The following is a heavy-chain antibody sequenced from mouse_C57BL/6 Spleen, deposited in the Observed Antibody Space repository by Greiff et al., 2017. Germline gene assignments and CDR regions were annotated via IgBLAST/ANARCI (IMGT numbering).Heavy chain of an antibody. CDR1: GYAFSSSW. CDR2: IYPGDGDT. D-gene: IGHD1-1*01. CDR3: ARYGSSSAWFAY. J-gene: IGHJ3*01. V-gene: IGHV1-82*01. Sequence: QVQLKESGPELVKPGASVKISCKASGYAFSSSWLNWVKQRPGKGLEWIGRIYPGDGDTNYNGKFKGKATLTADKSSSTAYMQLSSLTSEDSAVYFCARYGSSSAWFAYWGQGTLVTVSA.